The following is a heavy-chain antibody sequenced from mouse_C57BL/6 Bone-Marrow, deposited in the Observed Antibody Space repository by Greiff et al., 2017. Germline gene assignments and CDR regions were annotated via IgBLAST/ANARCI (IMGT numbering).Heavy chain of an antibody. CDR2: INPGSGGT. CDR3: AREETGTADY. Sequence: QVQLQQSGAELVRPGTSVKVSCKASGYAFTNYLIEWVKQRPGQGLEWIGVINPGSGGTNYNEKFKGKATLTADKSSSTAYMQLSSLTSEDSAVYCCAREETGTADYWGQGTTLTVSS. D-gene: IGHD4-1*01. CDR1: GYAFTNYL. J-gene: IGHJ2*01. V-gene: IGHV1-54*01.